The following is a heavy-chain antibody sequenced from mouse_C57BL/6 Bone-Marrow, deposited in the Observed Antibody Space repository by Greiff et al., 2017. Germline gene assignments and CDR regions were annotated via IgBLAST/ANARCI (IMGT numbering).Heavy chain of an antibody. D-gene: IGHD2-13*01. CDR3: ARRGDPYYFDY. Sequence: EVHLVESGGGLVQPGGSLKLSCAASGFTFSDYYMYWVRQTPEKRLEWVAYISNGGGRTYYPDTVKGRFTISSANAKNTLYLQMSRLKSEDTAMYYCARRGDPYYFDYWGQGTTLTGSS. CDR1: GFTFSDYY. J-gene: IGHJ2*01. CDR2: ISNGGGRT. V-gene: IGHV5-12*01.